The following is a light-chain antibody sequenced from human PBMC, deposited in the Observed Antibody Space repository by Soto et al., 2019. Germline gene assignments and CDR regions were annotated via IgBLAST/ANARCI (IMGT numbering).Light chain of an antibody. Sequence: DIVLTQSPATLSLSPGERATLSCRASQSISNHLAWYQKKPGQAPRLLIYDASNRATGIPARFSGSGSGTDFTLTISSLEPEAFAVYYRLETSGQGTKLEIK. V-gene: IGKV3-11*01. CDR1: QSISNH. CDR3: LET. J-gene: IGKJ2*01. CDR2: DAS.